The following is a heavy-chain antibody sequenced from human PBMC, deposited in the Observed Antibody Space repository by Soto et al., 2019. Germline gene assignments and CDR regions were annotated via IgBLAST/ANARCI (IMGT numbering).Heavy chain of an antibody. CDR1: GFTFSNFA. CDR3: ERDYNWNAFDY. V-gene: IGHV3-74*01. J-gene: IGHJ4*02. CDR2: INSDGSRT. Sequence: GGSLRLSCAGAGFTFSNFAIHWVRQVPGKGLEWVSRINSDGSRTTFADSVKGRFTVSRDNAKYTLSLEMNSLRPEDTALYYCERDYNWNAFDYWGPGTLVTVSS. D-gene: IGHD1-20*01.